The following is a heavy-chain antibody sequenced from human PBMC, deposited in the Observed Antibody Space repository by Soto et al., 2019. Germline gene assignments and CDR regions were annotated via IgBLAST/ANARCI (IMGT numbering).Heavy chain of an antibody. CDR1: GYSFTSYW. V-gene: IGHV5-10-1*01. CDR2: IDPSDSYT. Sequence: GESLKISCKGSGYSFTSYWISWVRQMPGKGLEWMGRIDPSDSYTNYSPSFQGHVTISADKSISTAYLQWSSLKASDTAMYYCARHSYIVVVPAADNLFDPWGQGTLVTGSS. J-gene: IGHJ5*02. D-gene: IGHD2-2*01. CDR3: ARHSYIVVVPAADNLFDP.